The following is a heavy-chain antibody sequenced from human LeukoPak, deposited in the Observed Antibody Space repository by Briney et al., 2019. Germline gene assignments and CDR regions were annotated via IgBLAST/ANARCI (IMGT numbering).Heavy chain of an antibody. V-gene: IGHV3-30*18. Sequence: GGSLRLSCAASGFTFSSYGMHWVRQAPGKGLEWVAVISYDGSNKYYADSVKGRFTISRDNSKNTLYLQMNSLRAEDTAVYYCAKVLGGNWNDGFWFDPWGQGTLVTVSS. CDR3: AKVLGGNWNDGFWFDP. D-gene: IGHD1-1*01. CDR2: ISYDGSNK. CDR1: GFTFSSYG. J-gene: IGHJ5*02.